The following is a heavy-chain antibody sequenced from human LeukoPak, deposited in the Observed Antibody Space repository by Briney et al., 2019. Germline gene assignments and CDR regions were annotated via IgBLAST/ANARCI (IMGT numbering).Heavy chain of an antibody. V-gene: IGHV1-69*04. CDR1: GGTFSSYA. D-gene: IGHD3-10*01. CDR3: AITIDPLITMVRGVILNPSP. J-gene: IGHJ5*02. CDR2: IIPILGIA. Sequence: GASVKVSCKASGGTFSSYAISWVRQAPGQGLEWMGRIIPILGIANYAQKFQGRVTITADKSTSTAYMELSGLRSEDTAVYYCAITIDPLITMVRGVILNPSPWGQGTLVTVSS.